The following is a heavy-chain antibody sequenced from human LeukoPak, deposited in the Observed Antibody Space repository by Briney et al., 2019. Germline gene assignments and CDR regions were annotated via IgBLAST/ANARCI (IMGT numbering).Heavy chain of an antibody. J-gene: IGHJ4*02. Sequence: GGSLRLSCAASEFTFSSCAMSWVRQAPGEGLEWVSVISGSGGSTYYADSVKGRFTISRDNSKNSLYLQMNSLRAEDTAVYYCAKARGRDGYKDELDYWGQGTLVTVSS. CDR1: EFTFSSCA. CDR3: AKARGRDGYKDELDY. V-gene: IGHV3-23*01. CDR2: ISGSGGST. D-gene: IGHD5-24*01.